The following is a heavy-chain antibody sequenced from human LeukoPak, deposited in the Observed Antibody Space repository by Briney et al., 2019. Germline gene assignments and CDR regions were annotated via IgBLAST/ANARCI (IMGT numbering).Heavy chain of an antibody. J-gene: IGHJ4*02. D-gene: IGHD2-15*01. Sequence: GGSLRLSCAASGFTFSSYAMSGVRQAPGKGLEWVSAIRGSGRSTYYADSVKGRFTISRDNSKNTLYLQMNSLRAEDTAVYYCAKRTGSKGYYSGIDYWGQGTLVTVSS. V-gene: IGHV3-23*01. CDR3: AKRTGSKGYYSGIDY. CDR1: GFTFSSYA. CDR2: IRGSGRST.